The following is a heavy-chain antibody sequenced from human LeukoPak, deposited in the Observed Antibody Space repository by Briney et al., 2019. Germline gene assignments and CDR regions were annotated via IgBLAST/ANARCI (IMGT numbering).Heavy chain of an antibody. CDR1: GFTFGDYA. V-gene: IGHV3-49*04. CDR3: TRDRTGTTDY. Sequence: GGSLRLSCTASGFTFGDYAMNWVRQAPGKGLEWVGFIRSKAYGGTTEYAASVKGRFTMSRDDSKSITYLQMNSLKTEDTAVYYCTRDRTGTTDYWGQGTLVTVSS. J-gene: IGHJ4*02. CDR2: IRSKAYGGTT. D-gene: IGHD1-7*01.